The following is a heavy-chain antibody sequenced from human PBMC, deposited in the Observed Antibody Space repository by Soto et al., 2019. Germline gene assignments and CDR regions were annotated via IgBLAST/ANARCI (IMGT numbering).Heavy chain of an antibody. CDR2: ISGSGGST. CDR1: GFPFSSYA. V-gene: IGHV3-23*01. Sequence: PXGSLRVSCAASGFPFSSYAMSWVRAAPGKGMEWVSAISGSGGSTYYADSVKGRFTISRDNSKNTLYLQMNSLRAEDTAVYYCAKGLLRYFDWSSERSWFDPWGQGTLVTVSS. D-gene: IGHD3-9*01. J-gene: IGHJ5*02. CDR3: AKGLLRYFDWSSERSWFDP.